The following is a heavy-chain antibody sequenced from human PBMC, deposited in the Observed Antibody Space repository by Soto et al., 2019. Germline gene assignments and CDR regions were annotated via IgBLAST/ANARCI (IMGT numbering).Heavy chain of an antibody. V-gene: IGHV4-61*01. CDR2: IYYSGST. Sequence: QVQLQESGPGLVKPSETLSLTCTVSGGSVSSGSYYWSWIRQPPGKGLEWIGYIYYSGSTNYNPSLKSRVTISVDTSKNQFSLKLSSVTAADTAVYYCARGVNHCSGGSCYSSRNFQHWGQGTLVTVSS. CDR3: ARGVNHCSGGSCYSSRNFQH. D-gene: IGHD2-15*01. CDR1: GGSVSSGSYY. J-gene: IGHJ1*01.